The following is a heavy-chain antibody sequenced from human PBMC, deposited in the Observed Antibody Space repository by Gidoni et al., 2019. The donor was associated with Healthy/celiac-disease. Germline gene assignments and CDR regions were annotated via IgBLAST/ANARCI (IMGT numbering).Heavy chain of an antibody. CDR1: GDTFSSDA. CDR2: IIPIFGTA. Sequence: QVQLVQSGAEVKKPGSSVKESCKAYGDTFSSDALSWVRQAPGQGLEWLGGIIPIFGTANYAQKFQGSVTITADDSTRTASMELSSLRSEDTAVYYCAGPRPRLEWLLDAFDIWGQGTMVTVSS. V-gene: IGHV1-69*01. J-gene: IGHJ3*02. CDR3: AGPRPRLEWLLDAFDI. D-gene: IGHD3-3*01.